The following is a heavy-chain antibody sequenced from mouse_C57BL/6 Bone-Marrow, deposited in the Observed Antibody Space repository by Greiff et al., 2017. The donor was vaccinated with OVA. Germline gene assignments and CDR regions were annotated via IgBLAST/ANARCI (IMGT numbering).Heavy chain of an antibody. CDR2: IWWDDDK. Sequence: QVTLKVCGPGILQPSQTLSLTCSFSGFSLSTFGMGVGWLRQPSGKGLDWLAHIWWDDDKYSNPALKSRPTISKDTSKNQAFLKVANVDTADTATYYCARIPAYYSNYGGYYFDYWGQGTTLTVSS. CDR1: GFSLSTFGMG. J-gene: IGHJ2*01. D-gene: IGHD2-5*01. V-gene: IGHV8-8*01. CDR3: ARIPAYYSNYGGYYFDY.